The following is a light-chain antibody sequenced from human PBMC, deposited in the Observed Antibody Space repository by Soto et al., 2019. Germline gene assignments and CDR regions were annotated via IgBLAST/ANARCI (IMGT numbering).Light chain of an antibody. CDR2: EVT. J-gene: IGLJ1*01. Sequence: QSVLTQPASVSGSPGQSVTISCTGASSDIGDYKYVSWYQQHPGKAPKLVIYEVTNRPSGVSSRFSGSKSGDTASLTISGLQPEDEADYYCSSYTRTNSLYLFGTGTKVTVL. CDR3: SSYTRTNSLYL. CDR1: SSDIGDYKY. V-gene: IGLV2-14*01.